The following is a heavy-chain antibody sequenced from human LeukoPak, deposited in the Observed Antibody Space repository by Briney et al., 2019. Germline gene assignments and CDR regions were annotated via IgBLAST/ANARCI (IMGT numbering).Heavy chain of an antibody. V-gene: IGHV3-43*02. CDR1: GFTFRDFS. Sequence: GGSLRLSCAASGFTFRDFSMHWVRQDPGKGLEWVSLISGDGSVTHYADSVKGRFTISRDNSKNSLYLQMSCLRIEDTAFYHCAKGNNSLSYNFDYWGQGALVTVSS. D-gene: IGHD2/OR15-2a*01. CDR3: AKGNNSLSYNFDY. CDR2: ISGDGSVT. J-gene: IGHJ4*02.